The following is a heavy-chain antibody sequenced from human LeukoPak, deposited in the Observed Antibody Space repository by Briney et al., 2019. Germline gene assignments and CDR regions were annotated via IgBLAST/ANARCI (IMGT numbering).Heavy chain of an antibody. CDR2: IYHSGST. CDR1: GGSISSSSYY. Sequence: SETLSLTCTVSGGSISSSSYYWGWIRQPPGKGLEWIGSIYHSGSTYYNPSLKSRVTISVDTSKNQFSLKLSSVTAADTAVYYCASQPVLLWFGEYGNWFDPWGQGTLVTVSS. D-gene: IGHD3-10*01. J-gene: IGHJ5*02. V-gene: IGHV4-39*07. CDR3: ASQPVLLWFGEYGNWFDP.